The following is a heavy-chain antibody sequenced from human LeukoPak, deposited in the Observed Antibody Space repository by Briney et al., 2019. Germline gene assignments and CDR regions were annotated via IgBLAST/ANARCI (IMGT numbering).Heavy chain of an antibody. V-gene: IGHV4-30-2*01. CDR2: IYHSGST. Sequence: SETLSLTCAVSGGSISSGGYSWSWIRQPPGKGLEWIGYIYHSGSTYYNPSLKSRVTISVNRSKNQFSLKLSSVTAAGTAVYYCVRYGDYFDYWGQGTLVTVSS. CDR3: VRYGDYFDY. CDR1: GGSISSGGYS. J-gene: IGHJ4*02. D-gene: IGHD3-9*01.